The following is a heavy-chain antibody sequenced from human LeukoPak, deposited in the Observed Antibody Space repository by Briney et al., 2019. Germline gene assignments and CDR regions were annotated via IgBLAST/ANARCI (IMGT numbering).Heavy chain of an antibody. D-gene: IGHD3-10*01. CDR1: VYTLDVYA. Sequence: GGCLRLSCAASVYTLDVYAVHGGPEPLGKGLECGSLITGDGGFNRHADSVKGRFNISRDNSKSPLYLQMNSLRTEDTSLYYCAKSRNYGSGSYLDYWGPGTLVTVSS. CDR2: ITGDGGFN. CDR3: AKSRNYGSGSYLDY. J-gene: IGHJ4*02. V-gene: IGHV3-43*02.